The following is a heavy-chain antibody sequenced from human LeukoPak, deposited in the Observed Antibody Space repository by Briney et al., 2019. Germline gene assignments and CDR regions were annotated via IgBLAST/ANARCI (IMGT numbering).Heavy chain of an antibody. V-gene: IGHV1-2*02. CDR2: INPNSGGT. CDR3: ARPPSGGSWYFDY. Sequence: ASVKVSCKASGYTFTGYYMHWVRQAPGQGLEWMGWINPNSGGTNYAQKFQGRVTMTRDTSISTAYMELSRLRADDTAVYYCARPPSGGSWYFDYWGQGTLVTVSS. D-gene: IGHD2-15*01. CDR1: GYTFTGYY. J-gene: IGHJ4*02.